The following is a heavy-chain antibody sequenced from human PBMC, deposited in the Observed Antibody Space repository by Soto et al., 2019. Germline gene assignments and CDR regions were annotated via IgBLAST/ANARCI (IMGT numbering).Heavy chain of an antibody. CDR1: GFTFNNAW. Sequence: PGGSMRLSCAASGFTFNNAWVNWVRQDPGKGLEWVGRIKSKTDGGTTDYAAPVKGRFTISRDDSKNTLYLQMNSLKTEDTAVYYCTTDLDYYGSWYYYYGMDVWGQGTTVTV. CDR2: IKSKTDGGTT. D-gene: IGHD3-10*01. J-gene: IGHJ6*02. CDR3: TTDLDYYGSWYYYYGMDV. V-gene: IGHV3-15*07.